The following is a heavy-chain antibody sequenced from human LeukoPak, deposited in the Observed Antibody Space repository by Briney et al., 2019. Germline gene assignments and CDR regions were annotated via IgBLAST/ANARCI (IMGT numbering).Heavy chain of an antibody. V-gene: IGHV4-59*13. CDR2: VYYSGST. J-gene: IGHJ4*02. CDR3: ARGNSGSFSQFDC. D-gene: IGHD1-26*01. CDR1: GGSISSYY. Sequence: SETLSLTCTVSGGSISSYYWSWIPQPPGKGLEWIGYVYYSGSTNYNPSLKSRVTISVDTSKNQVSMKLTSVTAADTAVYYCARGNSGSFSQFDCWGQGTLVTVSS.